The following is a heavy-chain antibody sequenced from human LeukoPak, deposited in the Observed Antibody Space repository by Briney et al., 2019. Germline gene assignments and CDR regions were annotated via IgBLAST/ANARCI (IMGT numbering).Heavy chain of an antibody. CDR2: INGDGSWT. D-gene: IGHD2-2*01. Sequence: GGSLRLSCAASGFTFDDYAMHWVRQAPGKGLVWVSHINGDGSWTSCADSVKGRFTISKDNAKNTVYLQMNNLRAEDTAVYYCVSFYETYWGRGTLVTVSS. CDR1: GFTFDDYA. CDR3: VSFYETY. V-gene: IGHV3-74*01. J-gene: IGHJ4*02.